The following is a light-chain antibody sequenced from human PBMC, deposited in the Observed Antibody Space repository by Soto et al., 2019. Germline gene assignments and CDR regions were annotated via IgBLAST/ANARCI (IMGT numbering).Light chain of an antibody. CDR1: QSVSTN. CDR3: QHYNNWPYT. V-gene: IGKV3-15*01. Sequence: EIEMTQSPATLSVFPGERATLSCRASQSVSTNLAWYQQKPGQAPRLLIYGASTRATGIPVRFSGSGSGTEFTLTITSLQSEDLAVYYCQHYNNWPYTFGQGTKLEIK. J-gene: IGKJ2*01. CDR2: GAS.